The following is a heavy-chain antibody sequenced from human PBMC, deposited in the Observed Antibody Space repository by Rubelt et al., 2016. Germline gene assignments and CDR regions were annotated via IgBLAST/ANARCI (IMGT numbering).Heavy chain of an antibody. CDR1: GFTFNSYS. D-gene: IGHD4-17*01. J-gene: IGHJ4*02. CDR3: ARDYGDY. Sequence: VQLVESGGGVVQPGRSLRLSCAASGFTFNSYSMNWVRQAPGKGLEWVSPITSNSRTIYYADFVKGRFTISRDNAKNSLFLQMNSLRAEDTAVYYCARDYGDYWGQGTLVTVSS. CDR2: ITSNSRTI. V-gene: IGHV3-21*06.